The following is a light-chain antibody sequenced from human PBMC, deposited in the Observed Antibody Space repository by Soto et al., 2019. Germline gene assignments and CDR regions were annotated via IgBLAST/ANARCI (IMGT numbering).Light chain of an antibody. J-gene: IGLJ1*01. CDR3: SSFRSSSTSYV. Sequence: QSVLAQPASVSVSPGQSIPISCTGTSSDIGDSNYVSWYQQHPGKAPKLVIYDVSNRPSGVSNRFSGSKSANTASPTISGLQAEDEADYYCSSFRSSSTSYVFGTGTKVTVL. CDR1: SSDIGDSNY. V-gene: IGLV2-14*03. CDR2: DVS.